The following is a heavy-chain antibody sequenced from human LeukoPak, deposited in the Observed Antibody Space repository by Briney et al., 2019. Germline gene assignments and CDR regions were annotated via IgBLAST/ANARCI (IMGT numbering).Heavy chain of an antibody. Sequence: SETLSLTCTVSGDSIRSYYWNWIRRPPGKGLEWIGYIYYIGSTSYNPSLKSRATISLDTSKSQFSLRLTSVTAADTAVYYCASHGSSGHDPLTWGQGTLVTVSS. CDR3: ASHGSSGHDPLT. CDR1: GDSIRSYY. J-gene: IGHJ4*01. V-gene: IGHV4-59*08. CDR2: IYYIGST. D-gene: IGHD5-12*01.